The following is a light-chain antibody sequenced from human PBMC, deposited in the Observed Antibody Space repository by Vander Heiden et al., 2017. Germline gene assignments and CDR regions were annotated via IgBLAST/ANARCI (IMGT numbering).Light chain of an antibody. V-gene: IGLV3-21*02. CDR1: NIGGKS. J-gene: IGLJ3*02. CDR2: DDK. Sequence: SYMLTPLPSVSVAPGHTATITWGGNNIGGKSVHWYQQKPGQAPVLIVYDDKERPSGIPERFSGSNSENTATLTINRVEAGDEADCWCQVCDYNSYHWVFGGGTKLTVL. CDR3: QVCDYNSYHWV.